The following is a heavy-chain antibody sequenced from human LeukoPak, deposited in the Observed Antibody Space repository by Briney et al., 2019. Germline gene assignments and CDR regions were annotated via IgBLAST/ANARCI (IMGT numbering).Heavy chain of an antibody. CDR2: INPNSGGT. CDR3: ARDLIGGSYYMDY. CDR1: GYTFTDYY. V-gene: IGHV1-2*02. J-gene: IGHJ4*02. Sequence: ASVKVSCKASGYTFTDYYMHWVLQAPGQGLEWMGWINPNSGGTNYAQNFQGRVTMTWDTSISTAYMELNRLRSDDTAVYYCARDLIGGSYYMDYWGQGTLVTVSS. D-gene: IGHD1-26*01.